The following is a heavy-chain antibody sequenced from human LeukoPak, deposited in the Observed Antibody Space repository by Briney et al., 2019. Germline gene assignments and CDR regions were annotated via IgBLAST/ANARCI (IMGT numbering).Heavy chain of an antibody. CDR1: GDSVSSNSAY. D-gene: IGHD1-26*01. J-gene: IGHJ4*02. CDR2: TYYRCKWFY. CDR3: ARGYSGTFFNY. Sequence: SQILSLTCAISGDSVSSNSAYWNWIRQSPSRGLEWLGRTYYRCKWFYHYAESVKSRINVTPDTSKNQISLQLNSMTPEDTAVYYCARGYSGTFFNYWGQGTLVTVSS. V-gene: IGHV6-1*01.